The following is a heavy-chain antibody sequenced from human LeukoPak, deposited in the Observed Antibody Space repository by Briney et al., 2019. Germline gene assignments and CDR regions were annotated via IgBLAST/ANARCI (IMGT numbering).Heavy chain of an antibody. CDR3: ANQYSSTNYFDS. CDR2: LSGSGGAT. Sequence: GGSLRLSCAASGFTFSNYAMTWVRQAPGKGLEWVSILSGSGGATYYADSVKGRFTISRDNSENTLFLQMNNLGAEDTAVYYCANQYSSTNYFDSWGQGTLVTVSS. J-gene: IGHJ4*02. D-gene: IGHD6-13*01. V-gene: IGHV3-23*01. CDR1: GFTFSNYA.